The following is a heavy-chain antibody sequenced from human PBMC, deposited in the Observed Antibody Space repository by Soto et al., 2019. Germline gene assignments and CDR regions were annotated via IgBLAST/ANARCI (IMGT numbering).Heavy chain of an antibody. CDR3: AKQSPMHYYDGSRDYGMDV. Sequence: ASVKVSCKASGHTFTSYAIHWVRQAPGQRLEWMGWINAGNGNTKYSQNFQGRVTITRDISASTAYMQLSSLRSEDTAVYFCAKQSPMHYYDGSRDYGMDVWGQGTTVTVSS. V-gene: IGHV1-3*01. D-gene: IGHD3-22*01. J-gene: IGHJ6*02. CDR2: INAGNGNT. CDR1: GHTFTSYA.